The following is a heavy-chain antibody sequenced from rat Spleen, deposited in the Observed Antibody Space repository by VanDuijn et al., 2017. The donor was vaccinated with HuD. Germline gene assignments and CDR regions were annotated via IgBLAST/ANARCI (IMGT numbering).Heavy chain of an antibody. D-gene: IGHD1-2*01. CDR3: TRSGSYDY. CDR1: GFSLTSYH. Sequence: QVQLKETGPGLVQPSETLSLTCTVSGFSLTSYHVSWVRQPPGKGLEWMGVIWTGGITAYNSLLKSRLSISRDTSKSQVFLRLNSLSSEDPATYYCTRSGSYDYWGQGVMVTVSS. J-gene: IGHJ2*01. V-gene: IGHV2-43*01. CDR2: IWTGGIT.